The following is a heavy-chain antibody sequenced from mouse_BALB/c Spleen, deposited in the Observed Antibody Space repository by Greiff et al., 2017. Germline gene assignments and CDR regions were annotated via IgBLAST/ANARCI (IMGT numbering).Heavy chain of an antibody. CDR2: ISSGGSYT. V-gene: IGHV5-6-4*01. CDR1: GFTFSSYT. Sequence: EVQGVESGGGLVKPGGSLKLSCAASGFTFSSYTMSWVRQTPEKRLEWVATISSGGSYTYYTDSVKGRFTISRDNAKNTLYLQMSSLKSEDTAMYYCTREGNYGGWYFDVWGAGTTVTVSS. J-gene: IGHJ1*01. CDR3: TREGNYGGWYFDV. D-gene: IGHD2-1*01.